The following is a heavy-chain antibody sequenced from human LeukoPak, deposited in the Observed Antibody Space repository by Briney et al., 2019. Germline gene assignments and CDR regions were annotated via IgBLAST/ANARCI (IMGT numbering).Heavy chain of an antibody. D-gene: IGHD3-10*01. V-gene: IGHV3-23*01. CDR1: GFTFSSYA. CDR3: AKGISVWYGDYVDY. J-gene: IGHJ4*02. CDR2: ISGSGGST. Sequence: GGSLRLSCAASGFTFSSYAMSWVRLAPGKGLEWVSAISGSGGSTYYADSVKGRFTISRDNSKNTLYLQMNSLRAEDTAVYYCAKGISVWYGDYVDYWGQGTLVTVSS.